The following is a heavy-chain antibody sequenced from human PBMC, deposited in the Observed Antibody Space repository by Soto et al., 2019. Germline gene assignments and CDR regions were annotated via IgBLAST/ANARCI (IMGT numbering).Heavy chain of an antibody. J-gene: IGHJ4*02. CDR1: GFIFITYS. D-gene: IGHD3-10*01. Sequence: GGSLRLSCGASGFIFITYSMIWVRQAPGKGLEWVSSISSTSDSIYYADSVKGRFTISSDNAQNPLYLQINSLKTEDTDVYYCTTVRVNLWSTDYFDSWGQGTLVTVSS. V-gene: IGHV3-21*03. CDR2: ISSTSDSI. CDR3: TTVRVNLWSTDYFDS.